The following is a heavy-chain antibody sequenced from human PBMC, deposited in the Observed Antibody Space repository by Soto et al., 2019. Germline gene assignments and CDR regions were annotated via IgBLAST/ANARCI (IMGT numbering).Heavy chain of an antibody. CDR3: ARGGFDYGPGRMDV. J-gene: IGHJ6*03. D-gene: IGHD3-10*01. CDR1: GFTFSNYW. V-gene: IGHV3-74*01. CDR2: TKSDGSGT. Sequence: EVQPVESGGGLLQPGGSLTLACTASGFTFSNYWMHWVRQAPGKGLVWVSRTKSDGSGTSYTDSVKGRFTISRDNAYNTLYLQMSNLRAEDTAVYYCARGGFDYGPGRMDVGGKGTTVIVSS.